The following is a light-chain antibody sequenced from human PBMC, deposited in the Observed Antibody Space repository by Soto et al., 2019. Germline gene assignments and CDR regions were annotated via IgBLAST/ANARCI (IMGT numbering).Light chain of an antibody. J-gene: IGKJ4*01. CDR1: QSITYW. CDR2: KAS. V-gene: IGKV1-5*03. CDR3: QQYSRYSIT. Sequence: DIQMTQSPSTLSASVGDRVTITCRASQSITYWLAWYQQKPGKAPTVLIYKASTLQSGVPSRFSGSGSRTEFTLTISSLQPDDFATYYCQQYSRYSITFGGGTKVEIK.